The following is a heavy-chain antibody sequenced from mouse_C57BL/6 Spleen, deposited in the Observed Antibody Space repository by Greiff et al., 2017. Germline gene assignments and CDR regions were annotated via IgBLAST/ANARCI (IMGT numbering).Heavy chain of an antibody. D-gene: IGHD3-2*02. CDR1: GYTFTSYW. Sequence: QVQLQQPGAELVMPGASVKLSCKASGYTFTSYWMHWVKQRPGQGLEWIGEIDPSDSYTNYNQKFKGKSTLTVDKSSSTAYMQLSSLTSEDSAVYYCARVAAQAHWYFDVWGTGTTVTVSS. CDR2: IDPSDSYT. J-gene: IGHJ1*03. CDR3: ARVAAQAHWYFDV. V-gene: IGHV1-69*01.